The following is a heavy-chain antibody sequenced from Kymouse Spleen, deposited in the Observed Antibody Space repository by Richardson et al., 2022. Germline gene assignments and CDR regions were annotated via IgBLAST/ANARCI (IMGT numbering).Heavy chain of an antibody. CDR1: GFTFSSYG. Sequence: QVQLVESGGGVVQPGRSLRLSCAASGFTFSSYGMHWVRQAPGKGLEWVAVISYDGSNKYYADSVKGRFTISRDNSKNTLYLQMNSLRAEDTAVYYCAKDDYYGSGSYYSLFDYWGQGTLVTVSS. J-gene: IGHJ4*02. CDR2: ISYDGSNK. CDR3: AKDDYYGSGSYYSLFDY. V-gene: IGHV3-30*18. D-gene: IGHD3-10*01.